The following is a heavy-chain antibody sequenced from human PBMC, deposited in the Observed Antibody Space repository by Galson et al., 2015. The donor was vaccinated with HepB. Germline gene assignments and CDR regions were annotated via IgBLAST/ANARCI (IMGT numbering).Heavy chain of an antibody. V-gene: IGHV3-74*01. CDR3: ATGATPYYYYGMDV. CDR1: GFTFSSYW. CDR2: INSDGSST. J-gene: IGHJ6*02. Sequence: SLRLSCAASGFTFSSYWMHWVRQAPGKGLVWVSRINSDGSSTSYADSVKGRFTISRDNAKNTLYLQMNSLRAEDTAVYYCATGATPYYYYGMDVWGQGTTVTVSS. D-gene: IGHD1-26*01.